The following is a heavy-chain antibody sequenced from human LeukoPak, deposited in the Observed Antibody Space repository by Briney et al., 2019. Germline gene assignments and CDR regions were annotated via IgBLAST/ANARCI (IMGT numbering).Heavy chain of an antibody. V-gene: IGHV3-7*03. D-gene: IGHD7-27*01. CDR3: ARAPHWDDAFDI. Sequence: GGSLRLSCAASGFTLSSYWMSWVRQAPGKGLEWVANIKQDGSEKYYVDSVEGRFTISRDNAKNSLYLQMNSLRAEDTAVYYCARAPHWDDAFDIWGQGTMVTVSS. J-gene: IGHJ3*02. CDR2: IKQDGSEK. CDR1: GFTLSSYW.